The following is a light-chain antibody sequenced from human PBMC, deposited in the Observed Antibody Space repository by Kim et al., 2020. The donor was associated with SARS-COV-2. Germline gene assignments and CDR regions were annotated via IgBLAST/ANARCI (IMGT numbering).Light chain of an antibody. J-gene: IGKJ1*01. CDR3: QQSVT. CDR1: QNINTT. Sequence: ASLSVSPWESATLSCRASQNINTTLAWYQQKPNQAPRLLFYVASTRATGIPARFSGSVSGTEFTLTISSLQSEDFAIYYCQQSVTFGQGTKVDIK. CDR2: VAS. V-gene: IGKV3-15*01.